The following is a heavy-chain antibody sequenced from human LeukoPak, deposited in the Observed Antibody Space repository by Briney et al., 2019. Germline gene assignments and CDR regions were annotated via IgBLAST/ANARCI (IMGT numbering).Heavy chain of an antibody. J-gene: IGHJ5*02. CDR3: ARERGSYYYGSGSYYPTPRNWFDP. Sequence: PSETLSLTCTVSGGSISSSSYYWGWIRQPPGKGLEWIGSIYYSGSTYYNPSLKSRVTISVDTSKNQFSLKLSSVTAADTAVYYCARERGSYYYGSGSYYPTPRNWFDPWGQGTLVTVSS. CDR2: IYYSGST. V-gene: IGHV4-39*07. CDR1: GGSISSSSYY. D-gene: IGHD3-10*01.